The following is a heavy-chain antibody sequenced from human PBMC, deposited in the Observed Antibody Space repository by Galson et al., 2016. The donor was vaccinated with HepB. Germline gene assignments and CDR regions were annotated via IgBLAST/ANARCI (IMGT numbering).Heavy chain of an antibody. CDR1: GFNFDSYD. CDR3: GRDRGSLGGLWFDP. V-gene: IGHV3-13*01. J-gene: IGHJ5*02. CDR2: MGTAGET. Sequence: SLRLSCAASGFNFDSYDMHWVRQVTGGGLEWVSSMGTAGETFYSDSAVGRFIISRDNAKDSLYLQMDNRTGGETAGYYCGRDRGSLGGLWFDPRGQGTLVIVSS. D-gene: IGHD3-16*01.